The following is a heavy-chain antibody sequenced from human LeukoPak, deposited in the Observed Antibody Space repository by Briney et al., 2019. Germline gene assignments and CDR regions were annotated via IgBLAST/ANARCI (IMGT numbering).Heavy chain of an antibody. Sequence: SETLSLTCTVSGASIRNYYWSWIRQSPGKGLEWIGYIYYSGSTNYNPSLESRVAISVDTSKNQFSLKLSSVTAADTAVYYCARVPYSSSWEPCNWFDPWGQGTLVTVSS. V-gene: IGHV4-59*12. CDR2: IYYSGST. J-gene: IGHJ5*02. D-gene: IGHD6-13*01. CDR3: ARVPYSSSWEPCNWFDP. CDR1: GASIRNYY.